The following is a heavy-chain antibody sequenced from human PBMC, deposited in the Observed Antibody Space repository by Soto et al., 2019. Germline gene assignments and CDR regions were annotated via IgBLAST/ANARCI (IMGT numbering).Heavy chain of an antibody. Sequence: SETLSLTCAVYGGSFSGYYWSWIRQPPGKGLEWIGEINHSGSTNYNPSLKSRVTISVDTSKNQFSLKLSSVTAADTAVYYCARGLGSGWVNIWGQGTMVTVSS. D-gene: IGHD6-19*01. V-gene: IGHV4-34*01. CDR1: GGSFSGYY. CDR3: ARGLGSGWVNI. J-gene: IGHJ3*02. CDR2: INHSGST.